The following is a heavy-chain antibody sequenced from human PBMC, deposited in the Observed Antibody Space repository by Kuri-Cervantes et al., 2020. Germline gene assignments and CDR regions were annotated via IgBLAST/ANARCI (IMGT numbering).Heavy chain of an antibody. V-gene: IGHV4-4*07. J-gene: IGHJ4*02. Sequence: SETLSLTCTVSGGSISNYYWTWIRQPPGNGLEWIGRIYTTGSTNYNPSLKSRVTISVDTSKNQFSLKLISVTAADTAVYYCARGGYNFWSGYYTPDFLDYWGQGTLVTVSS. CDR2: IYTTGST. CDR3: ARGGYNFWSGYYTPDFLDY. D-gene: IGHD3-3*01. CDR1: GGSISNYY.